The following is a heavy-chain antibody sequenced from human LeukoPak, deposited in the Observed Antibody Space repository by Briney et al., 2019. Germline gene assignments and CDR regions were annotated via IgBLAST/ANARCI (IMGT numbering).Heavy chain of an antibody. CDR3: ARRLGRGAQANSSSWYRLYGGWFDP. CDR2: IYYSGST. Sequence: SETLSLTCTVSGGSISSSSYYWGWIRQPPGKGLEWIGSIYYSGSTYYNPSLKSRVTISVDTSKNQFSLKLSSVTAADTAVYYCARRLGRGAQANSSSWYRLYGGWFDPWGQGTLVTVSS. CDR1: GGSISSSSYY. V-gene: IGHV4-39*07. J-gene: IGHJ5*02. D-gene: IGHD6-13*01.